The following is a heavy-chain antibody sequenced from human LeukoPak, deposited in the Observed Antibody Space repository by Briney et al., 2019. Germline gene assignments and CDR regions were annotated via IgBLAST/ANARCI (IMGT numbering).Heavy chain of an antibody. CDR1: GFTFSDYY. CDR3: ARVPTITILGYYFDY. V-gene: IGHV3-11*04. J-gene: IGHJ4*02. Sequence: GSLRLSCAASGFTFSDYYMSWIRQAPGKGLEWVSYISSSGSVIYYADSVKGRFTISRDNAKNSLYLQMNSLRAEDTAVYYCARVPTITILGYYFDYWGQGTLVTVSS. CDR2: ISSSGSVI. D-gene: IGHD3-9*01.